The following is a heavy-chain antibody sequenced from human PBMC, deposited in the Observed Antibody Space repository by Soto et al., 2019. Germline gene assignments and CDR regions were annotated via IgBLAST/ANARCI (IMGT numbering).Heavy chain of an antibody. CDR1: GFTFDDYA. CDR3: AKDSCSSTSCYPAYYYYMDV. V-gene: IGHV3-9*01. CDR2: ISWNSGSI. Sequence: EVQLVESGGGLVQPGRSLRLSCAASGFTFDDYAMHWVRQAPGKGLEWVSGISWNSGSIGYADSVKGRFTISRDNAKNSLYLQMNGLRAEDTALYYCAKDSCSSTSCYPAYYYYMDVWGKGTTVTVSS. D-gene: IGHD2-2*01. J-gene: IGHJ6*03.